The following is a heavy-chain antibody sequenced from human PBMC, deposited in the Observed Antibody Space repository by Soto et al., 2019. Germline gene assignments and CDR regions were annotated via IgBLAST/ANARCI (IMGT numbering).Heavy chain of an antibody. J-gene: IGHJ6*02. CDR2: ISYDGSNK. Sequence: GGSLRLSCAASGFTFSSYAMHWVRQAPGKGLEWVAVISYDGSNKYYADSVKGRFTISRDNYKNTLYLQMNSLRAEDTAVYYCARPLDSSGYYYSYYYYGMDVWGQGTTVTVSS. V-gene: IGHV3-30-3*01. D-gene: IGHD3-22*01. CDR3: ARPLDSSGYYYSYYYYGMDV. CDR1: GFTFSSYA.